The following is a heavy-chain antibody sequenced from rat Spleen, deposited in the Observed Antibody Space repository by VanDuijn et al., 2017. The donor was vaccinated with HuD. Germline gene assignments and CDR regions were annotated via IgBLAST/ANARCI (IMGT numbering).Heavy chain of an antibody. D-gene: IGHD4-1*01. CDR1: GFTFNYYW. J-gene: IGHJ3*01. Sequence: EVQLVESGGGLVQPGRSLRLSCVASGFTFNYYWMTWIRQAPGGGLDWVASITNTGSRTYYPDSVKGRFTISRDNAKSTLYLQMNSLRSEDTAIYYCTRRSGSNWFAYWGQGTLVTVSS. CDR2: ITNTGSRT. V-gene: IGHV5-31*01. CDR3: TRRSGSNWFAY.